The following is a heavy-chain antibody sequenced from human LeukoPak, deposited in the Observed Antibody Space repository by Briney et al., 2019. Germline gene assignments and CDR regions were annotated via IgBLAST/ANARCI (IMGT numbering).Heavy chain of an antibody. CDR3: ARDAPYYYGSGSSLDY. D-gene: IGHD3-10*01. Sequence: GGSLRLSCAASGFTFSSYSMNWVRQAPGKGLEWVSSISSSSSYIYYADSVKGRFTISRDNSRNTLYLQMNSLRAEDTAVYYCARDAPYYYGSGSSLDYWGQGTLVTVSS. CDR2: ISSSSSYI. CDR1: GFTFSSYS. V-gene: IGHV3-21*01. J-gene: IGHJ4*02.